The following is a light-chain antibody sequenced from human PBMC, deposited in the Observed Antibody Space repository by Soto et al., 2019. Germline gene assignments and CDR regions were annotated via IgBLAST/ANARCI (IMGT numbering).Light chain of an antibody. CDR1: QSLSSTY. J-gene: IGKJ1*01. V-gene: IGKV3-20*01. CDR2: GAS. Sequence: KMSPGTLSLSKGERANLSCRASQSLSSTYLAWYQQKPGQAPRLLIYGASSRATGIPDRFSGSGSGTDFTLTITRLEPEDFAVYCCQQYGSSPWTFGQGSKVAIK. CDR3: QQYGSSPWT.